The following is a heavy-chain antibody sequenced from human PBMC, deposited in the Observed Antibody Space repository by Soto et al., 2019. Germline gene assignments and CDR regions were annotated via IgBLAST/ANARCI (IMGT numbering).Heavy chain of an antibody. Sequence: ASVKVSCKASGYTFTSYGISWVRQAPGQGLEWMGWINAGNGKTKYSQNFQGRVTITRDTSASTAYMELSSLRSEDTAVYYCARADTTDLRPYGGYVNFDYWGQGTLVTVSS. J-gene: IGHJ4*02. V-gene: IGHV1-3*01. D-gene: IGHD4-17*01. CDR1: GYTFTSYG. CDR3: ARADTTDLRPYGGYVNFDY. CDR2: INAGNGKT.